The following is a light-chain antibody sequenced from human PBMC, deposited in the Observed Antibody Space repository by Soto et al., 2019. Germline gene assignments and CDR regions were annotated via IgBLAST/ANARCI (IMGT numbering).Light chain of an antibody. V-gene: IGKV1-13*02. J-gene: IGKJ1*01. Sequence: GDRVTITCRASQGISSALAWYQQKPGKAPKLLIYDASSLESGVPSRFSGSGPGTDFTLTISSLQPEDFATYYCQQLNGSPWTFGQGTKVDIK. CDR3: QQLNGSPWT. CDR2: DAS. CDR1: QGISSA.